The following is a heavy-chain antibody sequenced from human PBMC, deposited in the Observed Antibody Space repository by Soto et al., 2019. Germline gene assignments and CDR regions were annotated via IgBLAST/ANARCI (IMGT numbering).Heavy chain of an antibody. Sequence: QVQLLQWGAGLLKTSETLSLTCAVYGGSFSGYYWSWIRQPPGKGLEWIGEINHSGSTNYNPSLKSRVTISVDTSKNQFSLKLSSVTAADTAVYYCARGRIQLWLFHFDYWGQGTLVTVSS. CDR1: GGSFSGYY. V-gene: IGHV4-34*01. J-gene: IGHJ4*02. CDR2: INHSGST. D-gene: IGHD5-18*01. CDR3: ARGRIQLWLFHFDY.